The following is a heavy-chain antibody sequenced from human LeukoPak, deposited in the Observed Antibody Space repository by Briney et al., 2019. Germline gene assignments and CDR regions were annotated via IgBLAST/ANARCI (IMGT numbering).Heavy chain of an antibody. CDR2: INPNSGGT. J-gene: IGHJ4*02. CDR1: GYTFTGYY. CDR3: ARAPTYDYVWGSYRHYFDY. Sequence: ASVKVSCKASGYTFTGYYMHWVRQAPGQGLEWMGWINPNSGGTNYAQKFQGRVTMTRDTSISTAYMELSRLRSDDTAVYYCARAPTYDYVWGSYRHYFDYWGQGTLVTVSS. D-gene: IGHD3-16*02. V-gene: IGHV1-2*02.